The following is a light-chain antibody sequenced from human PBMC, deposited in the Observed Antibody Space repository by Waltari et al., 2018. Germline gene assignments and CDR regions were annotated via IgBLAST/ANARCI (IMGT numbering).Light chain of an antibody. CDR1: SSSIGSNT. J-gene: IGLJ1*01. CDR3: VAWDDSLNGYV. V-gene: IGLV1-44*01. Sequence: QSVLTQSPSASGTPGQRVVISCSGSSSSIGSNTVHWYQQLPGTAPKLLIYSINQRPSGVPDRFSGSKSGTSASLAISGLQSEDEADYYCVAWDDSLNGYVFGTGTKVTVL. CDR2: SIN.